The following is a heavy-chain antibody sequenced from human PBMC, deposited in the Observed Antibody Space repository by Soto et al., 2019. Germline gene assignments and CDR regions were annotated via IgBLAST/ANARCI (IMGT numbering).Heavy chain of an antibody. CDR2: INHSGTT. CDR3: ARDLWGYCGTDCYPLDV. J-gene: IGHJ6*02. V-gene: IGHV4-4*02. CDR1: GGSISSRYW. Sequence: SETLSLTCGVSGGSISSRYWWTWVRQSPVKGLQWIGEINHSGTTTHNPSLTSRVTISVDKSKNEFSLKLTSVTAADTAVYYCARDLWGYCGTDCYPLDVWGQGTTVTVSS. D-gene: IGHD2-21*02.